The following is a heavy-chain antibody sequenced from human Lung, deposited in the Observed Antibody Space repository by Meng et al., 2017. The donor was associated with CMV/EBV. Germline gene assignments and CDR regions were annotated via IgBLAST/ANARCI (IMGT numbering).Heavy chain of an antibody. J-gene: IGHJ4*02. Sequence: GESLKISCAASGFTFSSYDMNWVRQAPGKALEWVAAISIDGSSKFYADSMKGRFTISRDNSKNTLFLQVNSLRPEDTAVYYCTRRADYFDYWGQGTLVTVSS. CDR1: GFTFSSYD. V-gene: IGHV3-30*04. D-gene: IGHD6-25*01. CDR3: TRRADYFDY. CDR2: ISIDGSSK.